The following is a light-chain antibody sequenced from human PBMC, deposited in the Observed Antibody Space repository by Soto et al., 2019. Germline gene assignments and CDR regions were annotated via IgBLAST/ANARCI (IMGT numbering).Light chain of an antibody. J-gene: IGLJ2*01. CDR1: SSNIGAGYD. CDR2: GNS. CDR3: QSYDSSLSVYVV. Sequence: QSVLTQPPSVSGAPGQRVTISCTGSSSNIGAGYDVHWYQPLPGTAPKLLIYGNSNRPSGVPDRFSGSKSGTSASLAITGLQAEDESDYCGQSYDSSLSVYVVFGGGTKLTVL. V-gene: IGLV1-40*01.